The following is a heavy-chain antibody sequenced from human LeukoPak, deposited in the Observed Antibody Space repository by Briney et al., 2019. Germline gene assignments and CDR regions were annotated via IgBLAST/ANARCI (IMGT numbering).Heavy chain of an antibody. CDR2: INPNSGGT. CDR3: ARAETEYYYDSSGYPYFDY. CDR1: GYTFTGYY. D-gene: IGHD3-22*01. J-gene: IGHJ4*02. V-gene: IGHV1-2*02. Sequence: GASVKVSCKASGYTFTGYYMHWVRQAPGQGLEWMGWINPNSGGTNYAQKFQGRVTMTRDTSISTAYMELSRLRSDDTDVYYCARAETEYYYDSSGYPYFDYWGQGTLVTVSS.